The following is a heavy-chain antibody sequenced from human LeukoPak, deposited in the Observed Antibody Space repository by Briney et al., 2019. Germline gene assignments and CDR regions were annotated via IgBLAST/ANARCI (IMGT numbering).Heavy chain of an antibody. V-gene: IGHV3-9*01. CDR2: ISWNSGSI. J-gene: IGHJ4*02. CDR3: AGGLYFDY. CDR1: GFTFDDYA. Sequence: GGSLRLSCAASGFTFDDYAMHWVRQAPGKGLEWVSGISWNSGSIGYADSVKGRFTISRDNAKNSLYLQMNSLRAEDTAVYYCAGGLYFDYWGQGTLVTVSS. D-gene: IGHD3-16*01.